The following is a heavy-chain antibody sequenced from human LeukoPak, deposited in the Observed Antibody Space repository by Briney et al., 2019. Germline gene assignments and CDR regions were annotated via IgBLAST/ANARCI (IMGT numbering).Heavy chain of an antibody. J-gene: IGHJ4*02. D-gene: IGHD1-26*01. V-gene: IGHV3-23*01. CDR2: ISGDGINT. CDR3: AKRVRANAGPTDS. CDR1: GVTFSDSA. Sequence: GGSLRLSCAASGVTFSDSAMIWGRQAPGEGLEWGSGISGDGINTYYADSVKARFTISRDNSRNTLFLQMDGLRAEDTAVYYCAKRVRANAGPTDSWGQGTLASVSS.